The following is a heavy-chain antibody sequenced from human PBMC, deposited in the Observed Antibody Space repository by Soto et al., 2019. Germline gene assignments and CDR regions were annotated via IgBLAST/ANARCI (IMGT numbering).Heavy chain of an antibody. J-gene: IGHJ1*01. V-gene: IGHV6-1*01. CDR3: ARDATQLYSGYDYPDFDMDT. CDR1: GDSVSSNSAA. Sequence: PSQTLSLTCAISGDSVSSNSAAWNWIRQSPSRGLEWLGRTYYRSKWYNDYAVSVKSRITINPDTSKNQFSLQLNSVTPEDTAVYYCARDATQLYSGYDYPDFDMDTWGQDTLLPVAS. D-gene: IGHD5-12*01. CDR2: TYYRSKWYN.